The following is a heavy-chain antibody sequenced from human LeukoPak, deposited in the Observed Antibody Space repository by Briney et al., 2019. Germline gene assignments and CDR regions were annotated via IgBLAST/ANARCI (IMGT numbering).Heavy chain of an antibody. V-gene: IGHV3-30*02. J-gene: IGHJ4*02. D-gene: IGHD5-18*01. CDR3: ATSPVYSYGHPYYFDY. CDR2: IRYDGSNT. Sequence: PGGSLRLSCAASGFSFSDYDIHWVRLAPGKGLEWVTFIRYDGSNTYAESVKGRFTISRDNSKNTVYLQMNSLAIEDTAVYYCATSPVYSYGHPYYFDYWGQGTLVTVSS. CDR1: GFSFSDYD.